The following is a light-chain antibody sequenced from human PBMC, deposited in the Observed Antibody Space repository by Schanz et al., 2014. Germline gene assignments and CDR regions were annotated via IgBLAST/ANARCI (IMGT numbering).Light chain of an antibody. J-gene: IGLJ3*02. CDR2: SNN. CDR3: AMHTTYNTLKGV. V-gene: IGLV1-40*01. Sequence: QSVLTQPPSVSGAPGQRVTISCTGSSSNIGAGYDVHWYQQLPGTAPKPLIYSNNQRPSGVPDRFSGSKSGTSASLAISGLQSEDEADYFCAMHTTYNTLKGVFGGGTKLTVL. CDR1: SSNIGAGYD.